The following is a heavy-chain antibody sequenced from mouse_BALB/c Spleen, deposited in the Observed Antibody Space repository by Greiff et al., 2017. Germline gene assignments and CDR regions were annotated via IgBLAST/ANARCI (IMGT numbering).Heavy chain of an antibody. CDR3: TRKYYGSSLYYAMDY. J-gene: IGHJ4*01. D-gene: IGHD1-1*01. V-gene: IGHV1S81*02. CDR2: INPSNGGT. Sequence: VQLQQSGAELVKPGASVKLSCKASGYTFTSYYMYWVKQRPGQGLEWIGEINPSNGGTNFNEKFKSKATLTVDKSSSTAYMQLSSLTSEDSAVYYCTRKYYGSSLYYAMDYWGQGTSVTVSS. CDR1: GYTFTSYY.